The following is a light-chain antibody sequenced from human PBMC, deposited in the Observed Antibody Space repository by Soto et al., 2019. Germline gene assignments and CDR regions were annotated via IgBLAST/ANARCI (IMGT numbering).Light chain of an antibody. Sequence: QSALTQPASVSGSPGQSITISCTGTSSDDGGYNNVSWYQQHTGKAPKLMIYDVSNRPSGVSNRFSGSKSGNTASLTISGLQSEDEADYYCSSYTRSSNPYVFGTGTKVTV. V-gene: IGLV2-14*03. CDR3: SSYTRSSNPYV. CDR2: DVS. J-gene: IGLJ1*01. CDR1: SSDDGGYNN.